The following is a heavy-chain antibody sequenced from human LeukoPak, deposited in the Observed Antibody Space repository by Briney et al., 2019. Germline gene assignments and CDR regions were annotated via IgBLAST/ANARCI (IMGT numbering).Heavy chain of an antibody. D-gene: IGHD3-3*01. V-gene: IGHV1-18*01. CDR2: ISAYTGDT. J-gene: IGHJ3*02. CDR3: ARGPAYYDFWSGYYTNAFDI. Sequence: ASVKVSCRASGYTLTSYGINWVRQAPGQGLEWLGWISAYTGDTKYAQNLQGRVNMTTDTSTSTAYMELSSLRSEDTAVYYCARGPAYYDFWSGYYTNAFDIWGQGTMVTVSS. CDR1: GYTLTSYG.